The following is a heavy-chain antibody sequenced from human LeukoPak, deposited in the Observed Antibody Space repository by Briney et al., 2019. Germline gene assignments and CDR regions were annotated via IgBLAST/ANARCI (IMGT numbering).Heavy chain of an antibody. V-gene: IGHV1-18*04. J-gene: IGHJ4*02. CDR2: ISAYNGNT. CDR1: GYTFTSYG. D-gene: IGHD5-18*01. Sequence: VASVKVSCKASGYTFTSYGISWVRQAPGQGLEWMGWISAYNGNTNYARKLQGRVTMTTDTSTSTAYMELRSLRSDDTAVYYCARMDTAMVTFDYFDYWSQGTLVTVSS. CDR3: ARMDTAMVTFDYFDY.